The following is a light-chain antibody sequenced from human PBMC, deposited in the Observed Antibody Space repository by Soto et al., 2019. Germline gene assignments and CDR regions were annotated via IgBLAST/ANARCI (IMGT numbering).Light chain of an antibody. V-gene: IGKV3-15*01. J-gene: IGKJ4*01. CDR1: QSVRSN. Sequence: EIVLTQSPATLSVSPGERATLSCRASQSVRSNLAWYQQKPGQGPRLLIFGASTRATNIPARFSGSGSGTEFTLTISSLQSEDFAVDYCQQYINWPPLTFGGGTKVEIQ. CDR2: GAS. CDR3: QQYINWPPLT.